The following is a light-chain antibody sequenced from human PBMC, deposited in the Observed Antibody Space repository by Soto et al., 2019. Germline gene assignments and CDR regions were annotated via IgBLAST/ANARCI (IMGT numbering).Light chain of an antibody. CDR1: SSDVGAYNY. Sequence: QSALTQPRSVSGSPGLSVTISCSGTSSDVGAYNYVSWYQQHPGKAPKLMIYDVSERPSGVPDRFSGSKSGNTASLTISGLQAEDEADYYCSSFAGSYTLGVFGTGTKLTVL. J-gene: IGLJ1*01. CDR2: DVS. V-gene: IGLV2-11*01. CDR3: SSFAGSYTLGV.